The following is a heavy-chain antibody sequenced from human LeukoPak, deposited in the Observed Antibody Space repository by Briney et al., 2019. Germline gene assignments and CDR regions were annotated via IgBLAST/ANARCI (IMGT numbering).Heavy chain of an antibody. CDR2: ISSTSSYI. V-gene: IGHV3-21*01. CDR1: GFTFSSYS. D-gene: IGHD3-10*01. Sequence: GGSLRLSCAASGFTFSSYSMNWVRQAPGKGLEWVSSISSTSSYIYYADSVKGRFTISRDNAKNSLYLQMNSLRAEDTAVYYCARDLVPDRGVATWFDPWGQGTLVTVSS. CDR3: ARDLVPDRGVATWFDP. J-gene: IGHJ5*02.